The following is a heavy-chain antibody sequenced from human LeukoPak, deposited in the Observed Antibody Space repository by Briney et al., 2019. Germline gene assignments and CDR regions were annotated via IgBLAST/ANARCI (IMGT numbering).Heavy chain of an antibody. J-gene: IGHJ4*02. Sequence: GGSLRLSCAASGFAFSSYSMNWVRQAPGKGLEWVSSISSSSSYIYYADSVKGRFTISRDNSKNTLYLQMNSLRAEDTAVYYCAKDPDDDFWSGYPYYFDYWGQGTLVTVSS. V-gene: IGHV3-21*04. CDR3: AKDPDDDFWSGYPYYFDY. D-gene: IGHD3-3*01. CDR2: ISSSSSYI. CDR1: GFAFSSYS.